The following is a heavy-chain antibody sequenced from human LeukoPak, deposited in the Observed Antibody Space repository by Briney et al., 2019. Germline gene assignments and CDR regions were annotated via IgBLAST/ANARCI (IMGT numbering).Heavy chain of an antibody. V-gene: IGHV3-21*01. CDR1: GFTFSSYS. Sequence: PGGSLRLSCAASGFTFSSYSMNWVRQAPGKGLEWVSSISSSSSYIYYADSVKGRFTISRDNAKNSLYLQMNSLRAEDTAVYYCAIYGSNGGDLKDYWGQGTLVTVSS. CDR2: ISSSSSYI. D-gene: IGHD2-21*02. CDR3: AIYGSNGGDLKDY. J-gene: IGHJ4*02.